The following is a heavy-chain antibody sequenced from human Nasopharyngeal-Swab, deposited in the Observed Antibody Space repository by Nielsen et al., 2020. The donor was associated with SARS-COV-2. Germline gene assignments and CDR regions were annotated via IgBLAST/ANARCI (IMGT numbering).Heavy chain of an antibody. Sequence: GVLKISCAASGFTFSSYTMNWVRQAPGKGLEWVSSISPTSDYIYYAESVKGRFTIPRDNAKNSLFLQMNSLRAEETAIYYCVRGSYGHYDSWGQGALITVSS. CDR3: VRGSYGHYDS. CDR1: GFTFSSYT. D-gene: IGHD4-17*01. J-gene: IGHJ5*01. CDR2: ISPTSDYI. V-gene: IGHV3-21*06.